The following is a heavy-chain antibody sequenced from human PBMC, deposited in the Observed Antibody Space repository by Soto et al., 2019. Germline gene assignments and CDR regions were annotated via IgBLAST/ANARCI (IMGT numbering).Heavy chain of an antibody. V-gene: IGHV3-23*01. CDR3: AKDGWGYYYYYYMDV. D-gene: IGHD2-2*03. Sequence: GGSLRLSCAASGFTFSSYAMSWVRQAPGKGLEWVSAISGSGGSTYYADSVKGRFTISRDNSKNTLYLQMNSLRAEDTAVYYCAKDGWGYYYYYYMDVWGKGTTVTVSS. J-gene: IGHJ6*03. CDR1: GFTFSSYA. CDR2: ISGSGGST.